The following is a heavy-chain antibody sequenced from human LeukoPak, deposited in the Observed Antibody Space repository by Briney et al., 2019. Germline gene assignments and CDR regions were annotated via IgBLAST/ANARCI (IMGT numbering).Heavy chain of an antibody. CDR2: INPNSGGT. D-gene: IGHD3-9*01. J-gene: IGHJ4*02. CDR1: GYTFTGYY. CDR3: ARRGYYDILTGYSPGGPFGY. V-gene: IGHV1-2*02. Sequence: EASVKVSCKASGYTFTGYYMHWVRQAPGQGLEWMGWINPNSGGTNYAQKFQGRVTMTRGTSISTAYMELSRLRSDDTAVYYCARRGYYDILTGYSPGGPFGYWGQGTLVTVSS.